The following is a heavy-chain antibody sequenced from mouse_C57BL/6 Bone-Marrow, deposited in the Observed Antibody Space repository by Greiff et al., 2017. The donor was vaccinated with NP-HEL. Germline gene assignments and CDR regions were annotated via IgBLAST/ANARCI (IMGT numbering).Heavy chain of an antibody. D-gene: IGHD1-1*01. CDR3: ARSDYGSSYLYFDY. V-gene: IGHV1-50*01. J-gene: IGHJ2*01. CDR1: GYTFTSYW. Sequence: VQLQQPGAELVKPGASVKLSCKASGYTFTSYWMQWVKQRPGQGLEWIGEIDPSDSYTNYNQKFKGKATLTVDTSSSTAYMQLSSLTSEDSAVYYCARSDYGSSYLYFDYWGQGTTLTVSS. CDR2: IDPSDSYT.